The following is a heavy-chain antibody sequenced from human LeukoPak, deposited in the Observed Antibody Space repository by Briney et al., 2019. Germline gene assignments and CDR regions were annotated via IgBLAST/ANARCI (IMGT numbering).Heavy chain of an antibody. CDR3: AKDSHSWSRDY. CDR2: IDCNSNFM. D-gene: IGHD6-13*01. J-gene: IGHJ4*02. Sequence: GGSLRLSCAASGFTFGSYSMTWVRQAPGKGLEWVSFIDCNSNFMNYADSVKGRFTISRDNAKKSLYLEMNSLRAEDTGVYYCAKDSHSWSRDYWGQGTLVTVSS. CDR1: GFTFGSYS. V-gene: IGHV3-21*01.